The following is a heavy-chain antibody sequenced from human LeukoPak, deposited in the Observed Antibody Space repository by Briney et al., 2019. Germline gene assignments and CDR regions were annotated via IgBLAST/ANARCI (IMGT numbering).Heavy chain of an antibody. D-gene: IGHD4-17*01. CDR2: INHSGST. J-gene: IGHJ5*02. Sequence: SETLSLTCAVYGGSFSGYYWSWIRQPPGKGLEWIGEINHSGSTNYNSSLKSRVTISIDTSKNQFSLKLSSVTAADTAVYFCARGLTMVTTFNCFDPWGRGTLVTVSS. V-gene: IGHV4-34*01. CDR1: GGSFSGYY. CDR3: ARGLTMVTTFNCFDP.